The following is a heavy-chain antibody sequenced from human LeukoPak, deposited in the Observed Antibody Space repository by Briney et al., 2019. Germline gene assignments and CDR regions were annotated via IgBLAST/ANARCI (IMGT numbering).Heavy chain of an antibody. Sequence: GGSLRLSCAASGFTFSSYWMSWVRQAPGKGLEWVANIKQDGSEKYYVDSVKGRFTISRDNAKNSLYLQMNSLRAEDTAVYYCVRRRGSAYGVLDYWGQGALVTVSP. D-gene: IGHD5-18*01. CDR3: VRRRGSAYGVLDY. CDR1: GFTFSSYW. CDR2: IKQDGSEK. J-gene: IGHJ4*02. V-gene: IGHV3-7*01.